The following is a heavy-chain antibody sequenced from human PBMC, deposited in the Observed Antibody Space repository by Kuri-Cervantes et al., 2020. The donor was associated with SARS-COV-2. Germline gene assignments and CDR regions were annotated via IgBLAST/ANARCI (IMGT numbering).Heavy chain of an antibody. CDR1: GGSISSSSYY. Sequence: SETLSLTCTVSGGSISSSSYYWGWIRQPPGKGLEWIGSIYYSGSTYYNPSLKSRVTISVDTSKNQFSLKLSSVTAADTAVYYCARGRSSSSYYYYYYMDVWGKGTAVTVSS. CDR3: ARGRSSSSYYYYYYMDV. CDR2: IYYSGST. V-gene: IGHV4-39*01. D-gene: IGHD6-13*01. J-gene: IGHJ6*03.